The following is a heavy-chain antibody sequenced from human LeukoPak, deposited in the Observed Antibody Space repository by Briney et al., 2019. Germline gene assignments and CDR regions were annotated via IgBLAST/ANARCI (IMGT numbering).Heavy chain of an antibody. J-gene: IGHJ4*02. CDR2: TSWNSGSI. CDR1: GFTFDDYA. D-gene: IGHD5-12*01. CDR3: AKDFGRSAYDRPFDY. Sequence: PGGSLRLSCAASGFTFDDYAMHWVRQAPGKGLEWVSGTSWNSGSIAYADSVKGRFTISRDNAKNSLYLQMNSLRAEDTALYYCAKDFGRSAYDRPFDYWGQGTLVTVSS. V-gene: IGHV3-9*01.